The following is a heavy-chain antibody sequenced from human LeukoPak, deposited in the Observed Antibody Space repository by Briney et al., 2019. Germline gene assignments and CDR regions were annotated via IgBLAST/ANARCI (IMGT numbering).Heavy chain of an antibody. V-gene: IGHV1-18*01. D-gene: IGHD6-13*01. CDR3: ARDSYRAAAGTNWFDP. Sequence: ASVKVSCKASGYTFTSYGISWVRQAPGQGLEWMGWISAYNGNTNYAQKLQGRVTMTTDTSTSTAYMELRSLRSDDTAVYYCARDSYRAAAGTNWFDPWGQGTLVTVSS. CDR2: ISAYNGNT. J-gene: IGHJ5*02. CDR1: GYTFTSYG.